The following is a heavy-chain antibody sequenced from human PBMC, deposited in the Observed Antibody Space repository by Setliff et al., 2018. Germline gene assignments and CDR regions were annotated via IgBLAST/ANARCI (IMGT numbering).Heavy chain of an antibody. CDR1: GGSISSHY. CDR3: ARVAVAVDY. D-gene: IGHD6-13*01. Sequence: SETLSLTCTVSGGSISSHYWSWIRQPPGKGLEWVGSIYYSGSTNYNPALKSRVTISVDTSKNQFSLKLSSVTAADTAVYYCARVAVAVDYWGQGTLVTVSS. CDR2: IYYSGST. J-gene: IGHJ4*02. V-gene: IGHV4-59*08.